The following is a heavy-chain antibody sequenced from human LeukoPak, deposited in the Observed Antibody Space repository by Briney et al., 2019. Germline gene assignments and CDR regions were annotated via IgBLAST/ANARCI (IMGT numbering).Heavy chain of an antibody. J-gene: IGHJ3*02. D-gene: IGHD3-9*01. CDR1: GGSISSSSYY. Sequence: PSETLSLTCTVSGGSISSSSYYWSWIRQPAGKGLEWIGRIYTSGSTNYNPSLKSRVTMSVDTSKNQFSLKLSSVTAADTAVYYCARGLYDTNAFDIWGQGTMVTVSS. V-gene: IGHV4-61*02. CDR3: ARGLYDTNAFDI. CDR2: IYTSGST.